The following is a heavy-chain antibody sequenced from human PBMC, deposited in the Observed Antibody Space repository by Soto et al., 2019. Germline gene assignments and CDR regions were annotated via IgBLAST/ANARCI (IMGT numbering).Heavy chain of an antibody. J-gene: IGHJ5*02. CDR1: GGSIGSYY. Sequence: PSETLSLTCTVSGGSIGSYYWSWIRQPPGKGLEWIGYIYYNGNTNYNPSLKSRVTISVDTSKNQFSLNLRSVTAADTAVYFCARNNWNDVFWFDPWGQGTLVTV. D-gene: IGHD1-20*01. CDR3: ARNNWNDVFWFDP. CDR2: IYYNGNT. V-gene: IGHV4-59*01.